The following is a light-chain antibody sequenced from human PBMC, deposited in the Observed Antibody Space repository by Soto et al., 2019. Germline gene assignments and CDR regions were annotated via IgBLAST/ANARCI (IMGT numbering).Light chain of an antibody. V-gene: IGLV2-11*01. J-gene: IGLJ1*01. CDR2: DVS. CDR1: SSDVGGYNY. CDR3: CSYAGSYTPFYV. Sequence: QSALTQPRSVSGSPGQPVTISCTGTSSDVGGYNYVSWYQQHPGKAPKLMIYDVSKRPSGVPDRFSGSKSGNTASLTISGLQAEDEADYYCCSYAGSYTPFYVFGTGTKLTVL.